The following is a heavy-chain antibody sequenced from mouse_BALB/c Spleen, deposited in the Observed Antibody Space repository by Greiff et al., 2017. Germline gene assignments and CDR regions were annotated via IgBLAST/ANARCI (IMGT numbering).Heavy chain of an antibody. D-gene: IGHD1-1*01. CDR1: GYTFTDYY. J-gene: IGHJ3*01. CDR3: ARSSTVDGFAY. Sequence: VQLQQSGAELARPGASVKLSCKASGYTFTDYYINWVKQRTGQGLEWIGEIYPGSGNTYYNEKFKGKATLTADKSSSTAYMQLSSLTSEDSAVYFCARSSTVDGFAYWGQGTLVTVSA. CDR2: IYPGSGNT. V-gene: IGHV1-77*01.